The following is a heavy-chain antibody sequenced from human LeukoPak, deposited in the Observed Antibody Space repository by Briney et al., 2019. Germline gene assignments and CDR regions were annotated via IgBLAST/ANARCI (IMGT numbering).Heavy chain of an antibody. J-gene: IGHJ4*02. Sequence: PGGSLRLSCAASGFTFSRYAMSWVRQTPEKGLEWVSVISGSDGSTYYADCVRCRFTISRDDSGNTLFLQMNSLRAEDTAVYYCARQVSCDTTTCYAGMPPDYWGQGTLVTVSS. CDR2: ISGSDGST. D-gene: IGHD2-2*01. CDR3: ARQVSCDTTTCYAGMPPDY. V-gene: IGHV3-23*01. CDR1: GFTFSRYA.